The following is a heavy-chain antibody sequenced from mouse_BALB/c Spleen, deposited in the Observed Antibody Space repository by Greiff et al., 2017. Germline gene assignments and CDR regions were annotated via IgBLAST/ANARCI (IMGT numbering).Heavy chain of an antibody. CDR1: GDSITSGY. Sequence: VQLQQSGPSLAKPSQTLSLTCSVTGDSITSGYWNWIRKFPGNKLEYMGYISYSGSTYYNPSLKSRISITRDTSKNQYYLQLNSVTTEDTATYYCARRYRYDGGHYYAMDYWGQGTSVTVSS. D-gene: IGHD2-14*01. CDR3: ARRYRYDGGHYYAMDY. CDR2: ISYSGST. J-gene: IGHJ4*01. V-gene: IGHV3-8*02.